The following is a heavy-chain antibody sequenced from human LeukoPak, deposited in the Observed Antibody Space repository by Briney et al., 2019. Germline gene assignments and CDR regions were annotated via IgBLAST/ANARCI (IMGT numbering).Heavy chain of an antibody. J-gene: IGHJ4*02. Sequence: GGSLRLSCAASGFTVSSNYMNWVGQAPGKGLEWVSVIYSGGSTYYADSVKGRFTTSRDNSKNTLYLQMNSLRAEDTAVYYCARDQQLRLGELSSGFDYWGQGTLVTVSS. CDR1: GFTVSSNY. CDR2: IYSGGST. CDR3: ARDQQLRLGELSSGFDY. V-gene: IGHV3-53*01. D-gene: IGHD3-16*02.